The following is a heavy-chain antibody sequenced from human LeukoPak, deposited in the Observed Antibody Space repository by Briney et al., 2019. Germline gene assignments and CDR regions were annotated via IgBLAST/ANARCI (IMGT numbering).Heavy chain of an antibody. CDR2: ISYEGSSE. V-gene: IGHV3-30*18. CDR1: GFTFSNYG. D-gene: IGHD6-13*01. CDR3: AKGGSSWSHFQH. Sequence: GGSLRLSCAASGFTFSNYGMHWVRQAPGKGLEWVAMISYEGSSEYYADSVKGRFTISRDNSKNTLYLQMNSLRAEDTAVYYCAKGGSSWSHFQHWGQGTLVTVSS. J-gene: IGHJ1*01.